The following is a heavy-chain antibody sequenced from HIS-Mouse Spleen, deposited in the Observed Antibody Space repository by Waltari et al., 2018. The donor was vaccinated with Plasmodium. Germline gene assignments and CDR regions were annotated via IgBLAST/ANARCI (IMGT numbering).Heavy chain of an antibody. CDR2: IKQDGSEK. J-gene: IGHJ2*01. V-gene: IGHV3-7*01. Sequence: EVQLVESGGGLVQPGGSLRLSCAASGFTVSSYWMSWVRQAPGKGREWLSNIKQDGSEKYYVDSVKGRFTISRDNAKNSLYLQMNSLRAEDTAVYYCASSWYWYFDLWGRGTLVTVSS. CDR1: GFTVSSYW. D-gene: IGHD6-13*01. CDR3: ASSWYWYFDL.